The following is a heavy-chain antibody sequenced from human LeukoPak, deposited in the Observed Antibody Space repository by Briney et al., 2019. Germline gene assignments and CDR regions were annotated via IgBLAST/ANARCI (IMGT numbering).Heavy chain of an antibody. Sequence: SETLSLTCTVSGGSISSGSYYWSWIRQPAGKGLEWIGRIYTSGSTNYNPSLKSRVTISVDTSKNRFSLKLSSVTAADMAVYYCAGEWLGPIDYWGQGTLVTVSS. CDR3: AGEWLGPIDY. CDR2: IYTSGST. CDR1: GGSISSGSYY. J-gene: IGHJ4*02. D-gene: IGHD6-19*01. V-gene: IGHV4-61*02.